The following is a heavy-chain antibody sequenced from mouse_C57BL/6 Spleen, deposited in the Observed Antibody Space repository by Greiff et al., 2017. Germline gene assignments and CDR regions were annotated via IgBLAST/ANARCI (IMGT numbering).Heavy chain of an antibody. CDR2: ISSGGSYT. J-gene: IGHJ2*01. Sequence: EVKLVESGGDLVKPGGSLKLSCAASGFTFRSYGMSWVRQTPDKRLEWVATISSGGSYTYYPASVKGRFTISRDNAKNTLYLQMSSLKSEDTAMYYCARHEEGYWGQGTTLTVSS. V-gene: IGHV5-6*01. CDR3: ARHEEGY. CDR1: GFTFRSYG.